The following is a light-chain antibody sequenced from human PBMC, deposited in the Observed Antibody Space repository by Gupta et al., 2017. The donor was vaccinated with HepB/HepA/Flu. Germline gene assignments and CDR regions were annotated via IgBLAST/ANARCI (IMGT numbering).Light chain of an antibody. V-gene: IGLV1-44*01. CDR2: SDD. Sequence: QSVLTQPPSASGTPGQRVTISCSGSSSNIGSNVVNWYQQFPGTAPKLLIYSDDHRPSGVPDRFSGSKSGTSVSLAISGLQAEDEADYYCAARENSLNAWVFGGGTKLTVL. J-gene: IGLJ3*02. CDR1: SSNIGSNV. CDR3: AARENSLNAWV.